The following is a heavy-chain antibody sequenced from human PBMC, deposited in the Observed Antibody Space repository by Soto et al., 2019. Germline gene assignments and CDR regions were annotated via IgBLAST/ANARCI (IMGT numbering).Heavy chain of an antibody. CDR3: ARSRIAAARFDP. V-gene: IGHV1-2*04. CDR2: INPNSGGT. D-gene: IGHD6-13*01. J-gene: IGHJ5*02. Sequence: ASLKVSCKASGYTFTGYYMHWVRQAPGQGLEWMGWINPNSGGTNYAQKFQGWVTMTRDTSISTAYMELSRLRSDDTAVYYCARSRIAAARFDPWGQGTLVTVSS. CDR1: GYTFTGYY.